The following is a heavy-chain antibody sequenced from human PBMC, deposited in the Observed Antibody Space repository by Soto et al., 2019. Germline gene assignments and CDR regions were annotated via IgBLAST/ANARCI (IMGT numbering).Heavy chain of an antibody. CDR2: MNPNSGNT. D-gene: IGHD2-15*01. CDR1: GYTFTSYD. V-gene: IGHV1-8*01. Sequence: QVQLVQSGAEVKKPGASVKVSCKASGYTFTSYDINWVRQATGQGLEWMGWMNPNSGNTGYAQKFQGRVTMTRNTSISTAYMELSSLRSEDTAVYYCARGEERVVVAATSYYYYGMDVWGQGTTVTVSS. J-gene: IGHJ6*02. CDR3: ARGEERVVVAATSYYYYGMDV.